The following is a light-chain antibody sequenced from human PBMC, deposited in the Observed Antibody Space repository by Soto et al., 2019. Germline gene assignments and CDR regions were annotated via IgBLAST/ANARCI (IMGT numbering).Light chain of an antibody. CDR2: GAS. J-gene: IGKJ2*01. CDR3: QQYGSSPNT. Sequence: EIVLTQSPGTLSLSPGERATLSCRASQSASSSYLAWYQQKPGQAPRLLIYGASSRATGIPDRSSGSGSGTDFTLTISRLEPEDFAVYYCQQYGSSPNTFGQGTKLEIK. CDR1: QSASSSY. V-gene: IGKV3-20*01.